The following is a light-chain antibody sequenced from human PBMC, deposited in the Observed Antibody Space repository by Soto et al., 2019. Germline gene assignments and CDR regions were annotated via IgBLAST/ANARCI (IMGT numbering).Light chain of an antibody. V-gene: IGLV2-23*01. Sequence: QSVLTQPASVPESPGQSISISCGGGRNDIGTYNLVSWYQQHPGKAPKLIIYEGNKRPSGVSNRFSGSRSGNTASLTISGLQAEDEADYYCCSYTDGSSLLFGGGTQLTVL. CDR1: RNDIGTYNL. CDR3: CSYTDGSSLL. J-gene: IGLJ7*01. CDR2: EGN.